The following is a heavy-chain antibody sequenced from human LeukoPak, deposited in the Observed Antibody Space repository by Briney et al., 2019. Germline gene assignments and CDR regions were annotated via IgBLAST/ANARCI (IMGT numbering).Heavy chain of an antibody. CDR3: ARHEYYGLEGGFDH. CDR1: GVSVSSSSYY. J-gene: IGHJ4*02. V-gene: IGHV4-39*01. D-gene: IGHD3-10*01. CDR2: IYYSGST. Sequence: SETLSLTSTVSGVSVSSSSYYWGWIRRPPGKELEWIGNIYYSGSTYYNPSLKSRVTISVDTSKNQFSLKLSSVTAADTAVYYCARHEYYGLEGGFDHWGQGTLVTVSS.